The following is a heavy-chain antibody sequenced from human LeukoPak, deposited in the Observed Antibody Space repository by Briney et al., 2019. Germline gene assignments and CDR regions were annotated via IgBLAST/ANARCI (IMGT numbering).Heavy chain of an antibody. CDR1: GGSISSYH. J-gene: IGHJ4*02. V-gene: IGHV4-59*01. CDR2: IYYSGST. Sequence: PSETLSLTCTVSGGSISSYHWSWIRQPPGKGLEWIGYIYYSGSTNYNPSLKSRVTISVDTSKNQFSLKLSSVTAADTAVYYCARGYELSLYYFDYWGQGTLVTVSS. CDR3: ARGYELSLYYFDY. D-gene: IGHD1-1*01.